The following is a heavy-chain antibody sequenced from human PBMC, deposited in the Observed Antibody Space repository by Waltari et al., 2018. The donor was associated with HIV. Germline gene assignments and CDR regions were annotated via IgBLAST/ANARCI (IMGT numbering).Heavy chain of an antibody. CDR1: GYTFTSFS. Sequence: QVQLVQSGAEVKKPGAAVKVTCKTSGYTFTSFSITWVRQATGQGLEWMGWMNPNSGNTGYAQKFQGRVTMTRNTSISTAYMELSSLRSEDTAVYYCARDGGYWFDPWGQGTLVTVSS. CDR3: ARDGGYWFDP. CDR2: MNPNSGNT. V-gene: IGHV1-8*01. D-gene: IGHD2-15*01. J-gene: IGHJ5*02.